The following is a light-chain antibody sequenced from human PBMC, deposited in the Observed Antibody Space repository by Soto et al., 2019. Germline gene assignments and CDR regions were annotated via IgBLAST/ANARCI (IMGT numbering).Light chain of an antibody. V-gene: IGKV3-15*01. Sequence: EIVMTQSPVTLSVPLGESATIXCRASQSVSSTLAWFQQKPGQAPRLLIYGASTRATGIPARFSGSGSGTDFTLTISSLEPEDFAVYYGQRYGSSTTFGQGTKWIS. CDR1: QSVSST. CDR3: QRYGSSTT. CDR2: GAS. J-gene: IGKJ1*01.